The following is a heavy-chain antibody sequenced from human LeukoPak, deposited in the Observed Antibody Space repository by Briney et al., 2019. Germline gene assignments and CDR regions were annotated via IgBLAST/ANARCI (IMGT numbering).Heavy chain of an antibody. J-gene: IGHJ4*02. V-gene: IGHV1-24*01. CDR2: FDPEDGET. CDR1: GYTLTELS. CDR3: ATQAYCGGDCYAPYYFDY. D-gene: IGHD2-21*02. Sequence: ASVKVSCKVSGYTLTELSMHWVRQAPGKGLEWMGGFDPEDGETIYAQKFQGRVTMTEDTSTDTAYIEPSSLRSEDTAVYYCATQAYCGGDCYAPYYFDYWGQGTLVTVSS.